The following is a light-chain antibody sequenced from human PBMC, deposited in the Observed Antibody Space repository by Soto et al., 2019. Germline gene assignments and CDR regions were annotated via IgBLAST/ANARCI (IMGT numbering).Light chain of an antibody. CDR1: SSDVGGYNS. V-gene: IGLV2-14*03. CDR2: DDT. CDR3: SSYTSSTTVV. J-gene: IGLJ2*01. Sequence: QSALTQPASVSGSPGQSITISCTGTSSDVGGYNSVSWYQQHPGKAPKLMVYDDTNRPSGVSNRFSGSKSGNTASLTISGLQAEDEADYYCSSYTSSTTVVFGGGTKLTVL.